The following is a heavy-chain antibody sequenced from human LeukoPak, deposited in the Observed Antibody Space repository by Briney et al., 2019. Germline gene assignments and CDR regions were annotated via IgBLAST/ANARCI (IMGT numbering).Heavy chain of an antibody. CDR2: ISRSSRHI. CDR3: AELGITMIGGV. Sequence: GGSLRLSCAASGFTFSDYSINWVRQAPGKGLEWVSSISRSSRHIYYADSVKGRFTISRDNAKNSLYLQMNSLRAEDTAVYYCAELGITMIGGVWGKGTTVTISS. V-gene: IGHV3-21*01. D-gene: IGHD3-10*02. CDR1: GFTFSDYS. J-gene: IGHJ6*04.